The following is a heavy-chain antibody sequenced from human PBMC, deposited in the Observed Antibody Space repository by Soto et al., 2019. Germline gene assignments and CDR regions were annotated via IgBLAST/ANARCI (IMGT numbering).Heavy chain of an antibody. CDR2: IYYSGST. D-gene: IGHD4-17*01. Sequence: PSETLSLTCAVYGGSFSGYYWSWIRQPPGKGLEWIGYIYYSGSTNYNPSLKSRVTISVDTSKNQFSLKLSSVTAADTAVYYCARLRHNWFDPWGQGTLVTVSS. J-gene: IGHJ5*02. CDR3: ARLRHNWFDP. V-gene: IGHV4-59*08. CDR1: GGSFSGYY.